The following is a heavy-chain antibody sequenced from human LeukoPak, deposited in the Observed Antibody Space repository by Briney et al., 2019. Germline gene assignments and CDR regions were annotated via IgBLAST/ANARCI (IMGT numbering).Heavy chain of an antibody. CDR3: ARGYSSSWFYY. CDR1: RDSLSSSRLY. V-gene: IGHV4-39*01. Sequence: SETLSLTCIVSRDSLSSSRLYWGWIRQPPGKGLECIGSMYDSGSILYNPSLKRRVSISVDTPKNQFSLNLRSVTAADTAVYYCARGYSSSWFYYWGQGTLVTVSS. J-gene: IGHJ4*02. D-gene: IGHD6-13*01. CDR2: MYDSGSI.